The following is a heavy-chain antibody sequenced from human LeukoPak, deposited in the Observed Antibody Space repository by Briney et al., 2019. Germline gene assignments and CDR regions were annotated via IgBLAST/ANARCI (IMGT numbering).Heavy chain of an antibody. J-gene: IGHJ6*03. D-gene: IGHD2-2*01. V-gene: IGHV1-69*05. CDR2: IIPIFGTA. CDR3: ARGPKQYQLPSYYYYYMDV. CDR1: GGTFSGYA. Sequence: SVKVSCKASGGTFSGYAISWVRQAPGQGLEWMGGIIPIFGTANYAQKFQGRVTITTDESTSTAYMELSSLRSEDTAVYYCARGPKQYQLPSYYYYYMDVWGKGTTVTVSS.